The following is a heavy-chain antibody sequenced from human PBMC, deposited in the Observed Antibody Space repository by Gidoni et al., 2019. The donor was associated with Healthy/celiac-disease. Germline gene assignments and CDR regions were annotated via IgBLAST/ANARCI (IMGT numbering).Heavy chain of an antibody. J-gene: IGHJ4*02. CDR1: GGSISSGGYY. CDR3: ARDSFGYDSSGYYGAFDY. D-gene: IGHD3-22*01. CDR2: IYYSGST. V-gene: IGHV4-31*03. Sequence: TVSGGSISSGGYYWSWIRQHPGKGLEWIGYIYYSGSTYYNPSLKSRVTISVDTSKNQFSLKLSSVTAADTAVYYCARDSFGYDSSGYYGAFDYWGQGTLVTVSS.